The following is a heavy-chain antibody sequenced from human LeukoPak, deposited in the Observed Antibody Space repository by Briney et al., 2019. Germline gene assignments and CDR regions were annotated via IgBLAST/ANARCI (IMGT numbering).Heavy chain of an antibody. D-gene: IGHD6-13*01. CDR2: VSAYNGNT. CDR3: ARGRYSSSCPDF. Sequence: GASVKVSCKTSGYFFPSYGISWVRQAPGQGLEWMGWVSAYNGNTNYAQKFQGRVTMTTDTPTSTAYMELRSLRSDDTAVYYCARGRYSSSCPDFWGRGTLVTVSS. CDR1: GYFFPSYG. V-gene: IGHV1-18*01. J-gene: IGHJ4*02.